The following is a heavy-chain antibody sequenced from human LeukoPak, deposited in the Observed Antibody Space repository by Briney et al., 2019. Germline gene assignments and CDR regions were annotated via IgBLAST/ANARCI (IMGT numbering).Heavy chain of an antibody. CDR1: GYTLTELS. CDR3: ARDRPDIVVVPAANPTDAFDI. V-gene: IGHV1-2*06. CDR2: INPNSGGT. Sequence: GASVKVSCKVSGYTLTELSMHWVRQAPGKGLEWMGRINPNSGGTNYAQKFQGRVTMTRDTSISTAYMELSGLRSDDTAVYYCARDRPDIVVVPAANPTDAFDIWGQGTLVTVSS. D-gene: IGHD2-2*01. J-gene: IGHJ3*02.